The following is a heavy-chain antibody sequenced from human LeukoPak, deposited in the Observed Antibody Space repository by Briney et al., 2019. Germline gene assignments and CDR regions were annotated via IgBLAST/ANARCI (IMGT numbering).Heavy chain of an antibody. V-gene: IGHV4-34*01. Sequence: SETLSLTCTVSGGSISSYYWSWIRQPPGKGLEWIGEINHSGSTNYNPSLKSRVTISVDTSKNQFSLKLSSVTVADTAVYYCAREGDYDILTGYPIFGYWGQGTLVTVSS. CDR2: INHSGST. D-gene: IGHD3-9*01. J-gene: IGHJ4*02. CDR3: AREGDYDILTGYPIFGY. CDR1: GGSISSYY.